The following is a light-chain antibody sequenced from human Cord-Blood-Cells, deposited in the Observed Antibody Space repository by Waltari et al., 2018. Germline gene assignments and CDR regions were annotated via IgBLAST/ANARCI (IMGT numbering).Light chain of an antibody. CDR2: DAS. CDR3: QQYDNLPPGLT. CDR1: QDISNY. V-gene: IGKV1-33*01. J-gene: IGKJ4*01. Sequence: DIQMTQSPSSLSASVGDRVTITCQASQDISNYLNWYQQKPGKAPKLRIYDASNLETGVPSRFSGSGSVTDFTFTISSLQPEDIATYYCQQYDNLPPGLTFGGGTKVEIK.